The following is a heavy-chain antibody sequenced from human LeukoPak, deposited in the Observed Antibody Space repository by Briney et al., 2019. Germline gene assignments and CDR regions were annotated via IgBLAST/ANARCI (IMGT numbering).Heavy chain of an antibody. V-gene: IGHV5-51*01. CDR2: IYPGDSDT. CDR3: GRSGYSGYECDY. J-gene: IGHJ4*02. D-gene: IGHD5-12*01. CDR1: GYGFANSW. Sequence: GESLKISCKGSGYGFANSWIAWVRQMPGKGLEWMGIIYPGDSDTRYSPSFQGQVTISADKSISTAYLQWNSLKASDTAMYYCGRSGYSGYECDYWGQGTLVTVSS.